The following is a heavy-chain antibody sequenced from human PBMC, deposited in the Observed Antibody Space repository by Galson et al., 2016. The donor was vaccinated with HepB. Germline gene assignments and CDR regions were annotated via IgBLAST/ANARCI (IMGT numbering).Heavy chain of an antibody. D-gene: IGHD6-13*01. V-gene: IGHV4-59*01. CDR2: RDYSGTI. CDR3: ARGSSSWPARMDV. CDR1: GGSIANYY. J-gene: IGHJ6*02. Sequence: SETLSLTCTVSGGSIANYYWSWIRQPPGKGPEWIGFRDYSGTINYNPSLKSRVSMSIDTSKNQIWLRLNSVTAADTAVYYCARGSSSWPARMDVWGQGTTVTVSS.